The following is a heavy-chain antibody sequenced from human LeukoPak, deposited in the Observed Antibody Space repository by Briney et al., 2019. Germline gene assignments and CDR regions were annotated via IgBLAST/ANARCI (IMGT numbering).Heavy chain of an antibody. Sequence: SVKVSCKASGGTFSSYAISWVRQAPGQGLEWMGGITPIFGTANYAQKFQGRVTITTDESTSTAYMELSSLRSEDTAVYYCARGAIRSSTSWGFFDYWGQGTLVTVSS. CDR1: GGTFSSYA. D-gene: IGHD2-2*01. CDR2: ITPIFGTA. CDR3: ARGAIRSSTSWGFFDY. J-gene: IGHJ4*02. V-gene: IGHV1-69*05.